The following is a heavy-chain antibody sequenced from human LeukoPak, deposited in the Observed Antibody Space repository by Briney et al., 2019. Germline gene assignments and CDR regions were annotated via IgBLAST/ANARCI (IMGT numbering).Heavy chain of an antibody. D-gene: IGHD2-15*01. V-gene: IGHV3-21*01. CDR3: ARGSEGYCSGGGCYYGMDV. J-gene: IGHJ6*01. CDR2: ISSSSSYI. CDR1: GFTFSSYT. Sequence: GGSLRLACAASGFTFSSYTMNWVRQAPGKGLEWVSYISSSSSYIYYADSVKGRFTISRDNAENSLYLQMNSLRAEDTAVYYCARGSEGYCSGGGCYYGMDVWGQGTTVTVSS.